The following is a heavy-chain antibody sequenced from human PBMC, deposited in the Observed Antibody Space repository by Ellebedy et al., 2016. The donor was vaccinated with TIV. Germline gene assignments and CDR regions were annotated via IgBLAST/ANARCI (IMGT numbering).Heavy chain of an antibody. CDR1: GFTFSNYA. CDR3: AKARGSSVIDYNYNGMDV. J-gene: IGHJ6*02. CDR2: IGDTAHNT. Sequence: GESLKISXAASGFTFSNYAMTWVRQAPGKGLEWVSGIGDTAHNTYYADSVKGRFTISRDNSGNTLYLQMNSLRAEDTAVYYCAKARGSSVIDYNYNGMDVWGQGTTGTVSS. D-gene: IGHD2-21*01. V-gene: IGHV3-23*01.